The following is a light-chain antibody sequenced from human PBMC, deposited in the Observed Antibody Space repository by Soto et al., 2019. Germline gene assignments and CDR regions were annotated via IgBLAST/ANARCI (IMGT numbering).Light chain of an antibody. CDR3: QQYKNWPPIT. CDR2: AAS. V-gene: IGKV3-20*01. CDR1: QSISSNY. J-gene: IGKJ5*01. Sequence: EIVLTQSPGTLSLSPGERATLSCRASQSISSNYLAWYQQKPGQAPRLLIYAASSRATGIPDRFSGSGSGTEFTLTISSLQSEDFAVYFCQQYKNWPPITFGQGTRLEIK.